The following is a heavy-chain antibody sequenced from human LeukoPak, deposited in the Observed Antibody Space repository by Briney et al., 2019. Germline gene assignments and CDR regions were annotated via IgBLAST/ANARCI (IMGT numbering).Heavy chain of an antibody. J-gene: IGHJ6*03. D-gene: IGHD3-22*01. V-gene: IGHV3-30*04. CDR1: GFTFSSYA. Sequence: GGSLRLSCAASGFTFSSYAMHWVRQAPGKGLEWVAVISYDGSNKYYADSVKGRFTISRENSKNTLYLQMNSLRAEDTAVYYCARSRGYYYDSSGYFGFMDVWGKGTTVTVSS. CDR2: ISYDGSNK. CDR3: ARSRGYYYDSSGYFGFMDV.